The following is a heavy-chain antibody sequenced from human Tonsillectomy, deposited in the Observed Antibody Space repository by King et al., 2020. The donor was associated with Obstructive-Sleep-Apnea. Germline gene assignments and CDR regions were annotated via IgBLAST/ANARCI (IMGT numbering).Heavy chain of an antibody. J-gene: IGHJ4*02. CDR3: ARLIGLTISSGAFYFDY. Sequence: VQLVESGAEVKKPGESLKISCKGSGYSFTSNWIGWVRQMPGKGLEWMGIIYPGDSDTRYSPSFQGQVTISADKSISTAYLQWSSLKASDTAMYFCARLIGLTISSGAFYFDYWGQGTLVTVSS. CDR1: GYSFTSNW. V-gene: IGHV5-51*01. CDR2: IYPGDSDT. D-gene: IGHD6-6*01.